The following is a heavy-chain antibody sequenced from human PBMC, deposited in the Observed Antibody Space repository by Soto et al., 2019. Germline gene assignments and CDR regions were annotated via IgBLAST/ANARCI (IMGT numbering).Heavy chain of an antibody. Sequence: ASVKVSCKASGYTFTSYGISWVRQAPGQGLEWMGWISAYNGNTNYAQKLQGRVTMTADTSTRTAYMELRSLRAEDTAVYYCARVDRCGDILTGYIPLDSWGQGTLVTVSS. CDR3: ARVDRCGDILTGYIPLDS. CDR1: GYTFTSYG. D-gene: IGHD3-9*01. J-gene: IGHJ5*01. CDR2: ISAYNGNT. V-gene: IGHV1-18*04.